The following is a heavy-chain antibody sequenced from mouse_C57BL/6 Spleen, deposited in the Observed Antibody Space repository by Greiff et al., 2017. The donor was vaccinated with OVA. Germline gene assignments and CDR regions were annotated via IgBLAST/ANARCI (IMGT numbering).Heavy chain of an antibody. CDR3: ARSEDYDWFAY. D-gene: IGHD2-4*01. CDR1: GYAFSSSW. J-gene: IGHJ3*01. V-gene: IGHV1-82*01. CDR2: IYPGDGAT. Sequence: VQLQQSGPELVKPGASVKISCKASGYAFSSSWMNWVKQRPGKGLEWIGRIYPGDGATNYNGKFKGKGTLTADKSSSTAYMQHSSLTSEDSAVYFVARSEDYDWFAYWGQGTLVTVSA.